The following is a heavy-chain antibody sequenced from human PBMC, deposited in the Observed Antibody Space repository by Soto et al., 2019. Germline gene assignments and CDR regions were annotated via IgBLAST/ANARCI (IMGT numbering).Heavy chain of an antibody. CDR3: ASTYCSSTSCYMSYYGMDV. CDR2: IDPSDSYT. Sequence: GESLKISWKGSGYSFTSYWISWVRPMPGKGLEWMGRIDPSDSYTNYSPSFQGHVTISADKSISTAYLQWSSLKASDTAMYYCASTYCSSTSCYMSYYGMDVWGQGTTVTVSS. V-gene: IGHV5-10-1*01. CDR1: GYSFTSYW. J-gene: IGHJ6*02. D-gene: IGHD2-2*02.